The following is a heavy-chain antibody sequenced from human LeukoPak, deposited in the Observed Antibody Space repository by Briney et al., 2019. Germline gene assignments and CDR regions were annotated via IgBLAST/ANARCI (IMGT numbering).Heavy chain of an antibody. Sequence: GGSLRLSCTASGFTFGDYSMSWVRQAPGKGLEWAGFIRSKAYGGTTEYAASVKGRFTISRDDSKSIAYLQMNSLKTEDTAVYYCTRSTPYYYDSSGYYQNFVYWGQGTLVTVSS. CDR2: IRSKAYGGTT. CDR3: TRSTPYYYDSSGYYQNFVY. J-gene: IGHJ4*02. D-gene: IGHD3-22*01. CDR1: GFTFGDYS. V-gene: IGHV3-49*04.